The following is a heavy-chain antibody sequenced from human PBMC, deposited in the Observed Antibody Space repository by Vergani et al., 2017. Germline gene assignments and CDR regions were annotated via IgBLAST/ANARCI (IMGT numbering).Heavy chain of an antibody. Sequence: QVQLVESGGGLVKPGGSLRLSCAASGFTFSDYYMSWIRQAPGKGLEWVSYISSSSSTIYYADSVKGRFTIYRDNAKNSLYLQMNSLRAEDTAVYYCARDRGCSSTSCYFNYYYYGMDVWGQGTTVTVSS. CDR3: ARDRGCSSTSCYFNYYYYGMDV. V-gene: IGHV3-11*04. J-gene: IGHJ6*02. CDR1: GFTFSDYY. D-gene: IGHD2-2*01. CDR2: ISSSSSTI.